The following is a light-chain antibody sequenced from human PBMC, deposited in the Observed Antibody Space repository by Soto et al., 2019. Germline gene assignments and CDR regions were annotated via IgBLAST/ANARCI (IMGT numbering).Light chain of an antibody. CDR3: HHYGTSFT. Sequence: EIVLTQSPATLSLSPGERATLSCRASQSISSYLAWYQHKPGQAPRLLIYDASNRATGIPARFSGSGSGTDFTLTISRVEPEDFAVYYCHHYGTSFTFGGGTKV. V-gene: IGKV3-11*01. J-gene: IGKJ4*01. CDR1: QSISSY. CDR2: DAS.